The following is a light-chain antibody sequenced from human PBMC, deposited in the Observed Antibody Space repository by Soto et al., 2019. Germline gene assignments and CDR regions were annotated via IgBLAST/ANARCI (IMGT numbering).Light chain of an antibody. Sequence: QSVLTQPRSVSGSPGQSVTIACTGTSSDVGGYHYVSWYQHHPGKAPKLMIFNVNERPSGVPARFSGSKSGNTASLTISGLQAEDEADYYCCSYAGSLWLFGGGTKVTVL. CDR1: SSDVGGYHY. CDR3: CSYAGSLWL. J-gene: IGLJ3*02. V-gene: IGLV2-11*01. CDR2: NVN.